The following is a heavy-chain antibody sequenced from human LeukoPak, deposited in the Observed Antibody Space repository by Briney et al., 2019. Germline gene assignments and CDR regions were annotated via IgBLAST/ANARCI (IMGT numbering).Heavy chain of an antibody. D-gene: IGHD3-10*01. CDR2: INVYNGHT. V-gene: IGHV1-18*01. Sequence: SVRVSCTTSGYIFTNYGVSWVRQAPGQGLEWMGWINVYNGHTIYAQEFQGRVTLTTDTSASTAHMDLRSLRSDDTAVYYCVRDSDHAPDYWGQGTLVTVSS. J-gene: IGHJ4*02. CDR1: GYIFTNYG. CDR3: VRDSDHAPDY.